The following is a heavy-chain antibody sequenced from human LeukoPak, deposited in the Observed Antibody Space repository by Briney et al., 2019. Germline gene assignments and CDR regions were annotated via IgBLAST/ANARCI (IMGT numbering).Heavy chain of an antibody. D-gene: IGHD1-7*01. CDR3: ARLRRMELRRWYYFDY. Sequence: PSETLSLTCTVSGGSTSSSSYYWGWIRQPPGKGLEWIGSVYYSGSTYYNPSLKSRVTISVDTSKNQFSLKLSPVTAADTAVYYCARLRRMELRRWYYFDYWGQGTLVTVSS. CDR1: GGSTSSSSYY. CDR2: VYYSGST. V-gene: IGHV4-39*01. J-gene: IGHJ4*02.